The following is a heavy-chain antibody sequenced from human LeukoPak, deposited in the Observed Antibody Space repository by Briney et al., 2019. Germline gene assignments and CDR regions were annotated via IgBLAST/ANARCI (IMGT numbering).Heavy chain of an antibody. Sequence: SETLSLTCTVSGGSISSYYWSWIRQPPGKGLEWIGYIYYSGDTNYNPSLKSRAAISLDTSKNQFSLTVTSVTAADTAIYYCARHTYARPFDFWGQGTLVTVSS. CDR2: IYYSGDT. D-gene: IGHD6-6*01. CDR3: ARHTYARPFDF. CDR1: GGSISSYY. V-gene: IGHV4-59*08. J-gene: IGHJ4*02.